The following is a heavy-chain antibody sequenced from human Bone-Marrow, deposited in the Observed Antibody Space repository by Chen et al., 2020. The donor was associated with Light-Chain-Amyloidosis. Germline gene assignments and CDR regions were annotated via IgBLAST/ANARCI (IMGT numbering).Heavy chain of an antibody. CDR1: GFTFGNSP. J-gene: IGHJ5*02. D-gene: IGHD3-16*01. CDR2: IRGDGGST. V-gene: IGHV3-23*01. CDR3: AKSLQFYYEECFDP. Sequence: QLLESGGGLAHPGGSLRLSCAASGFTFGNSPMAWVRQAPGKGLAWGSGIRGDGGSTYYADSVRGRFSISRDNSKNMLVLQMNSLRVEDTAVYYCAKSLQFYYEECFDPWGQGTLVTVAS.